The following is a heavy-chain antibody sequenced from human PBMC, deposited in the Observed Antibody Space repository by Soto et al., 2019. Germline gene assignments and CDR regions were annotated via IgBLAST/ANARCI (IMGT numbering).Heavy chain of an antibody. D-gene: IGHD3-22*01. CDR1: GFTFSSYA. CDR2: ISGSGGST. V-gene: IGHV3-23*01. CDR3: AKDYQRDYYDSSGYPGY. Sequence: GGSLRLSCAASGFTFSSYAMSWVRQAPGKGLEWVSAISGSGGSTYYADSVKGRFTISRDNSKNTLYLQMNSLRAEDTAVYYCAKDYQRDYYDSSGYPGYWGQGTLVTV. J-gene: IGHJ4*02.